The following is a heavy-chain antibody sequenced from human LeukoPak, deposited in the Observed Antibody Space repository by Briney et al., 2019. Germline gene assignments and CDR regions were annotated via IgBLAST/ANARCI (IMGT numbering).Heavy chain of an antibody. Sequence: GGSLRLSCAASEFTFSSYAMSWVRQAPGKGLEWVSAISGSGGSTYYADSVKGRFTISRDNSKNTLYLQMNSLRAEDTAVYYCAKDSYSSGWGYYYYGMDVWGQGTTVTVSS. CDR3: AKDSYSSGWGYYYYGMDV. D-gene: IGHD6-19*01. CDR1: EFTFSSYA. CDR2: ISGSGGST. V-gene: IGHV3-23*01. J-gene: IGHJ6*02.